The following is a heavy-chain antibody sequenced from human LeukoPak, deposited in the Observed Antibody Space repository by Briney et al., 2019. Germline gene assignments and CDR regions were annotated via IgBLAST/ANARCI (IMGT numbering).Heavy chain of an antibody. CDR3: ARELVSLGTGYFDL. CDR2: ITGSSTWT. V-gene: IGHV3-23*01. CDR1: GFTFGTYG. D-gene: IGHD7-27*01. Sequence: GGSLRLSCEASGFTFGTYGMTWVRQAPGKGLEWVSGITGSSTWTYYADSVRGRFTISRDNSKNTLHLQMNNLAADDTAIYYCARELVSLGTGYFDLWGRGTLVTVSS. J-gene: IGHJ2*01.